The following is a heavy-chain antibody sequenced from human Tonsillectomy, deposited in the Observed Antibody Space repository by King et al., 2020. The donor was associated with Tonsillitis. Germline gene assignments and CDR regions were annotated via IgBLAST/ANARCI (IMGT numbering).Heavy chain of an antibody. Sequence: VQLVESGGGVVQPGRSLRLSCAASGFTFSSYGMHWVRQAPGKGLEWVAVISYDGSNKYYADSVKGRFTISRDNSKNTLYLQMNSLRAEDTAVYYCAKGKYYYYMDVWGKGTTVTVSS. CDR3: AKGKYYYYMDV. CDR1: GFTFSSYG. CDR2: ISYDGSNK. J-gene: IGHJ6*03. V-gene: IGHV3-30*18.